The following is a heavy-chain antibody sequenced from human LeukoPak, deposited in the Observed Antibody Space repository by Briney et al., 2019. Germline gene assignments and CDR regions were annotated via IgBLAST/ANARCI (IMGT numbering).Heavy chain of an antibody. V-gene: IGHV3-48*03. CDR2: ISSSGSTI. CDR1: GFTFSSYE. D-gene: IGHD6-13*01. J-gene: IGHJ5*02. CDR3: ARDRSSSWGNWFDP. Sequence: GSLRLSCAASGFTFSSYEMNWVRQAPGKGLEWVSYISSSGSTIYYADSVKGRFTISRDNAKNSLYLQMNSLRAEDTAVYYCARDRSSSWGNWFDPWGQGTLVTVSS.